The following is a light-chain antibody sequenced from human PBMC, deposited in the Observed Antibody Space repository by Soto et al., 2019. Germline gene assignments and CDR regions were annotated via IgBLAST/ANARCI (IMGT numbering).Light chain of an antibody. CDR1: SSNIGAGYD. CDR2: GNS. Sequence: LTQPPSVSGAPGQRVTISCTGSSSNIGAGYDVHWYQQLPGTAPKLLIYGNSNRPSGVPDRFSGSKSGTSASLAITGLQVDVDAASSCQFYDSTLSVFRTRTKVTVL. V-gene: IGLV1-40*01. CDR3: QFYDSTLSV. J-gene: IGLJ1*01.